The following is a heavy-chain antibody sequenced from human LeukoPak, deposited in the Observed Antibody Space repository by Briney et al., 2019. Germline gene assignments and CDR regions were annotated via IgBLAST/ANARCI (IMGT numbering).Heavy chain of an antibody. Sequence: ASVKVSCKASGYTFTSYDINWVRQATGQGLEWIGWMNPNSGNTGYAQKFQGRVTMTRNTSISTAYMELSSLRSEDTAVYYCARGGVYDSSGYYVSYYMDVWGKGTTVTVSS. D-gene: IGHD3-22*01. CDR1: GYTFTSYD. CDR3: ARGGVYDSSGYYVSYYMDV. V-gene: IGHV1-8*01. J-gene: IGHJ6*03. CDR2: MNPNSGNT.